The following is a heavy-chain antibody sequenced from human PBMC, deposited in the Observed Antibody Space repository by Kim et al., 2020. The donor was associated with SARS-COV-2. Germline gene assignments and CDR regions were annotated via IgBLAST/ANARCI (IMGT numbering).Heavy chain of an antibody. J-gene: IGHJ6*02. CDR3: ARDVSSSPGPDYYYGMDV. CDR2: IWYDGSNK. CDR1: GFTFSSYG. V-gene: IGHV3-33*01. D-gene: IGHD6-6*01. Sequence: GGSLRLSCAASGFTFSSYGMHWVRQAPGKGLEWVAVIWYDGSNKYYADSVKGRFTISRDNSKNTLYLQMNSLRAEDTAVYYCARDVSSSPGPDYYYGMDVWGQGTTVTVSS.